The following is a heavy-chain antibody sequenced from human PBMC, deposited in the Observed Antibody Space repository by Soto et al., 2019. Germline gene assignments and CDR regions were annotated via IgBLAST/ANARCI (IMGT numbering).Heavy chain of an antibody. CDR2: IYYSGST. V-gene: IGHV4-30-4*01. CDR3: ARQLRGYSYGYFDY. J-gene: IGHJ4*02. CDR1: GGSISSGDYY. Sequence: SETLSLTXTVSGGSISSGDYYWSWIRQPPGKGLEWIGYIYYSGSTYYNPSLKSRVTISVDTSKNQFSLKLSSVTAADTAVYYCARQLRGYSYGYFDYWGQGTLVTVSS. D-gene: IGHD5-18*01.